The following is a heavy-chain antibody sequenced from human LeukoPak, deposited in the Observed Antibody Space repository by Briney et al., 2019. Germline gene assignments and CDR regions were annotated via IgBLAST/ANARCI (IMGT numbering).Heavy chain of an antibody. CDR3: VRDLYARLRLGEPPGY. D-gene: IGHD3-16*01. Sequence: GGSLRLSCAASGFTFSDYYMSWIRQAPGKGLEWVSYISSSTSTIYYADSVKGRFTISRDNAENPLYLQMHSLRAEDTAIYYCVRDLYARLRLGEPPGYWGQGTLVTVSS. J-gene: IGHJ4*02. V-gene: IGHV3-11*04. CDR1: GFTFSDYY. CDR2: ISSSTSTI.